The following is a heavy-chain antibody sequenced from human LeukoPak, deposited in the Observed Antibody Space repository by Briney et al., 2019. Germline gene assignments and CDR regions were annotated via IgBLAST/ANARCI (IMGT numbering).Heavy chain of an antibody. J-gene: IGHJ4*02. Sequence: SVKVSCKASGGTFSSYAISWVRQAPGQGLEWMGRIIPIFGTTNYAQKFQGRVTITADKSTSTAYMELSSLRSEDTAVYYCARIGYYGSGSYYNSGFDYWGQGTLVTVSS. CDR2: IIPIFGTT. V-gene: IGHV1-69*06. CDR1: GGTFSSYA. D-gene: IGHD3-10*01. CDR3: ARIGYYGSGSYYNSGFDY.